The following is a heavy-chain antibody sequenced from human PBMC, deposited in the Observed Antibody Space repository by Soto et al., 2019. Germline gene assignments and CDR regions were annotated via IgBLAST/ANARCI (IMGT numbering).Heavy chain of an antibody. CDR1: AYTFTSYA. D-gene: IGHD2-15*01. CDR2: INAGNGNT. V-gene: IGHV1-3*01. J-gene: IGHJ6*03. Sequence: GASVKVSCKASAYTFTSYAMHWVRQAPGQRLEWMGWINAGNGNTKYSQKFQGRVTITRDTSASTAYMELSSLRSEDTAVYYCARDSGRDSNYYYYYMDVWGKGTTVTVSS. CDR3: ARDSGRDSNYYYYYMDV.